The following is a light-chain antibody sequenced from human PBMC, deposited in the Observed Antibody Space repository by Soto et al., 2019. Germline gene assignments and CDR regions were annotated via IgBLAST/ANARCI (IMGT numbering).Light chain of an antibody. CDR1: QRVLY. CDR3: QQYYSTPWT. V-gene: IGKV4-1*01. Sequence: DIVMTQSPDSLAVSLGERATINCKSSQRVLYLAWYQQKPGQPPKLLIYWASTRESGVPDRFSGSGSGTDFTLTISSLQAEDVAVYYCQQYYSTPWTFGQGTRVEIK. J-gene: IGKJ1*01. CDR2: WAS.